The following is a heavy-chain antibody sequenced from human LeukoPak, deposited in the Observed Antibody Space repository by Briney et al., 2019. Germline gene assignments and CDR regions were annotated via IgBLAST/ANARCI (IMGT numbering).Heavy chain of an antibody. D-gene: IGHD6-13*01. Sequence: ASVKVSCKASGYTFTSYDINWVRQATGQGLEWMGWMNPNSGNTGYAQKFQGRVTMTRNTSISTAYMELSSLRSEDTAVYYCARVSYGSSWLYWYFDLWGRGTLVTVSS. J-gene: IGHJ2*01. CDR1: GYTFTSYD. CDR3: ARVSYGSSWLYWYFDL. V-gene: IGHV1-8*01. CDR2: MNPNSGNT.